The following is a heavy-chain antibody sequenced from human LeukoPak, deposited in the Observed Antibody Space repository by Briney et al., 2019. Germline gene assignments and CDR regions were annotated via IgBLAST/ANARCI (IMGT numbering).Heavy chain of an antibody. CDR2: IIPIFGIA. Sequence: SVKVSRKASGGTFSSYAISWVRQAPGQGLEWMGRIIPIFGIANYAQKFQGRVTITADKSTSTAYMELSSLRSEDTAVYYCARGAYYDFWSGYYRFDYWGQGTLVTVSS. CDR3: ARGAYYDFWSGYYRFDY. D-gene: IGHD3-3*01. J-gene: IGHJ4*02. CDR1: GGTFSSYA. V-gene: IGHV1-69*04.